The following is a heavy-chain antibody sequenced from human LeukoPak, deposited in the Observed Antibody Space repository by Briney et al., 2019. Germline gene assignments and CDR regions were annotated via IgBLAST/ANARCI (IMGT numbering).Heavy chain of an antibody. J-gene: IGHJ4*02. CDR2: INPNSGDT. V-gene: IGHV1-2*02. Sequence: ASVTVSCTTSGYTFTIYYIHWGRQAPGQGLEWMGWINPNSGDTNYAQKFRGRVTMTRDTSLSTAYMEVSRLISDDTAVYYCARSSSHDYWGQGTLVTVSS. CDR3: ARSSSHDY. CDR1: GYTFTIYY. D-gene: IGHD2-2*01.